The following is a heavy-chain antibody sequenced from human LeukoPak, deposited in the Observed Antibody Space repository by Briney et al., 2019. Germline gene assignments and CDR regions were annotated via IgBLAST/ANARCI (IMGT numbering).Heavy chain of an antibody. J-gene: IGHJ4*02. V-gene: IGHV1-8*03. CDR3: ARHPEVEYYYDSSGFYY. CDR2: MNPNSGNT. CDR1: GYTFTSYD. D-gene: IGHD3-22*01. Sequence: ASVKVSCKASGYTFTSYDINWVRQATGQGLEWMGWMNPNSGNTGYAQKFQGRVTITRNTSISTAYMELRSLRSDDTAVYYCARHPEVEYYYDSSGFYYWGQGTLVTVSS.